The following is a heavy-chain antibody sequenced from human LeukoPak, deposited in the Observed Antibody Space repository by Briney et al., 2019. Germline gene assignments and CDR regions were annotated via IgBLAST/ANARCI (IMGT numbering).Heavy chain of an antibody. CDR1: GFTLSSYA. CDR2: LSGAGAST. V-gene: IGHV3-23*01. D-gene: IGHD3-10*01. CDR3: ASARGSDYGSLGD. Sequence: PGGSLTLSCAASGFTLSSYAMRWVRQAPGKGREWVSALSGAGASTYYADSVKGRLTSSRDNSKNTPYLQMNDRRAEDTAVHYCASARGSDYGSLGDWGQGALVTVSS. J-gene: IGHJ4*02.